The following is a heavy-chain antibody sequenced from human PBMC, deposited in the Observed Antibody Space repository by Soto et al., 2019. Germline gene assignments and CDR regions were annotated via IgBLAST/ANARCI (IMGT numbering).Heavy chain of an antibody. CDR1: GGCISSYY. V-gene: IGHV4-59*01. D-gene: IGHD2-15*01. Sequence: SETLSLTCTVSGGCISSYYWSWIRQPPGKGLEWIGYIYYSGSTNYNPSLKSRVTISVDTSKNQFSLKLSSVTAADTAVYYCAYSSGGSCSFPDYWGQGTLVTVSS. J-gene: IGHJ4*02. CDR2: IYYSGST. CDR3: AYSSGGSCSFPDY.